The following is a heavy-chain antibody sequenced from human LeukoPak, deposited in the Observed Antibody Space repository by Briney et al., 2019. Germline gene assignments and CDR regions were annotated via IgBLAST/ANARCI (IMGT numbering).Heavy chain of an antibody. V-gene: IGHV3-30*04. J-gene: IGHJ3*01. CDR1: GFTFRHYV. CDR2: ISYDETHK. CDR3: VRARVRARSGAFDV. D-gene: IGHD3-10*01. Sequence: GGSLRLSCVGSGFTFRHYVMHWVRQAPGKGLEWVAVISYDETHKFYADSVKGRFTISRDNSNATLFLQMNSLRSEDAAVYYCVRARVRARSGAFDVWGQGTLVTVPS.